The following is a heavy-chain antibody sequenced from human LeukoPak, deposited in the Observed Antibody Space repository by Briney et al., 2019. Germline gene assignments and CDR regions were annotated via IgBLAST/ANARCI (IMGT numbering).Heavy chain of an antibody. CDR2: IIPILGIA. CDR3: ARDLYYDSSGYYLGEYYFDY. D-gene: IGHD3-22*01. J-gene: IGHJ4*02. Sequence: ASVKVSCKASGGTFSSYAISWVRQAPGQGPEWMGRIIPILGIANYAQKFQGRVTITADKSTSTAYMELSSLRSEDTAVYYCARDLYYDSSGYYLGEYYFDYWGQGTLVTVSS. CDR1: GGTFSSYA. V-gene: IGHV1-69*04.